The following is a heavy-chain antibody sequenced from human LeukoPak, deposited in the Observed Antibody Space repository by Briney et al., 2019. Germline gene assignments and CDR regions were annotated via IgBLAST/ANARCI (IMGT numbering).Heavy chain of an antibody. V-gene: IGHV3-7*01. D-gene: IGHD3-3*01. CDR2: IKQDGSEK. Sequence: GGSLRLSCAASGFTFSSYWMGWVRRAPGKGLEWVANIKQDGSEKYYVDSVKGRFTISRDNAKNSLYLQMNSLRAEDTAVYYCAREGVEWLLGQTFYYYYGMDVWGQGTTVTVSS. CDR3: AREGVEWLLGQTFYYYYGMDV. CDR1: GFTFSSYW. J-gene: IGHJ6*02.